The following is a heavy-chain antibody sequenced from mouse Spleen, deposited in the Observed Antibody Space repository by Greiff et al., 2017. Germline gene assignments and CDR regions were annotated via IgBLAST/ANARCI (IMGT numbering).Heavy chain of an antibody. CDR1: GYTFTSYW. V-gene: IGHV1-69*01. CDR2: IDPSDSYT. D-gene: IGHD3-1*01. Sequence: VQLQQPGAELVMPGASVKLSCKASGYTFTSYWMHWVKQRPGQGLEWIGEIDPSDSYTNYNQKFKGKATLTVDKSSSTAYMQLSSLTSEDSAVYYCARRGAARARAWFAYWGQGTLVTVSA. J-gene: IGHJ3*01. CDR3: ARRGAARARAWFAY.